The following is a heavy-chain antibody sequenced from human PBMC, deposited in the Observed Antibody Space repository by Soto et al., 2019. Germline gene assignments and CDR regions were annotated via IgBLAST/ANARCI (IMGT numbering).Heavy chain of an antibody. J-gene: IGHJ6*02. D-gene: IGHD3-10*01. CDR3: AKEGGYYGSGSYSVGENYYGMDV. V-gene: IGHV3-30*18. CDR2: ISYDGSNK. CDR1: GFTFSSYG. Sequence: QVQLVESGGGVVQPGRSLRLSCAASGFTFSSYGMQWVRQAPGKGLEWVAVISYDGSNKYYADSVKGRFTISRDNSKNTLYLQMNSLRAEDTAVYYCAKEGGYYGSGSYSVGENYYGMDVWGHVTTVTVSS.